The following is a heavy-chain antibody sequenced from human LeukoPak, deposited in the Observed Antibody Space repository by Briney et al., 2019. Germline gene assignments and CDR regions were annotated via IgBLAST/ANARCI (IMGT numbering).Heavy chain of an antibody. CDR1: GFTFSSYW. CDR2: IKQDGSEK. CDR3: ARESYYGSGILYFFDY. D-gene: IGHD3-10*01. J-gene: IGHJ4*02. V-gene: IGHV3-7*01. Sequence: GGSLRLSCAASGFTFSSYWMSWVRQAPGKGLEGVANIKQDGSEKFYVDSVKGRFTISRDHAKNSLYLQMNSLRAEDTAVYYCARESYYGSGILYFFDYWGQGTLVTVSS.